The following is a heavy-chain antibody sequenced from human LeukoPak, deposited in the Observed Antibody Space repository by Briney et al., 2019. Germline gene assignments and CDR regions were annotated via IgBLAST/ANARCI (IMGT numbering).Heavy chain of an antibody. J-gene: IGHJ4*02. D-gene: IGHD1-26*01. CDR1: GYTFTSYY. V-gene: IGHV1-46*01. CDR2: INPIGGSI. Sequence: ASVKVSCKASGYTFTSYYIHCGRQAPGHGLEWMGEINPIGGSISYAQKSQCRVPVTRHTSKSTVYRELSRLRSEDTAVYHGARKGELKEKGVDFWGEGTLVTVPS. CDR3: ARKGELKEKGVDF.